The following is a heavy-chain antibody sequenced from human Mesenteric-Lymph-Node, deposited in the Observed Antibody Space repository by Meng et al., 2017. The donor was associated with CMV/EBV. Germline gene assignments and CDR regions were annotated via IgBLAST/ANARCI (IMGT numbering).Heavy chain of an antibody. CDR2: IRYDESNK. CDR3: ASALRTVVVVIDY. J-gene: IGHJ4*02. D-gene: IGHD3-22*01. Sequence: GESLKISCAASGFTFINYGMHWVRQAPGKGLEWVAFIRYDESNKYYGDSVKGRFTISRDNSKNTLYLQMNSLRAEDTAVYYCASALRTVVVVIDYWGQGTLVTVSS. V-gene: IGHV3-30*02. CDR1: GFTFINYG.